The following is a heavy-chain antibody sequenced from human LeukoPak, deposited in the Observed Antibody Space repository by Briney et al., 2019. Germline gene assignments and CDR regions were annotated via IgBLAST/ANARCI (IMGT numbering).Heavy chain of an antibody. Sequence: GRSLRLSCAASGFTFSSYAMHWVRQAPGKGLEWVAVISYDGSNKYYADSVKGRFTISRDNSKNTLYLQMNSLRAEDTAVYYCARGRQQLAFWGQGTLVTVSS. CDR2: ISYDGSNK. CDR1: GFTFSSYA. D-gene: IGHD6-13*01. J-gene: IGHJ4*02. CDR3: ARGRQQLAF. V-gene: IGHV3-30-3*01.